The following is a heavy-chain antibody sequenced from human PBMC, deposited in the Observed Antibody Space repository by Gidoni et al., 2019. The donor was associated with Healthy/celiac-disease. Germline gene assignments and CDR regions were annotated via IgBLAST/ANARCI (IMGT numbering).Heavy chain of an antibody. CDR1: GGSFSGYY. CDR3: ARGAKDSSPFDY. V-gene: IGHV4-34*01. CDR2: INHRGST. J-gene: IGHJ4*02. Sequence: QVQLQQWGAGLLKPSETLSLTCAVYGGSFSGYYCSWIRQPPGKGLEWIGEINHRGSTNYNPSRKSRVTISVDTSKNQFSLKLSSVTAADTAVYYCARGAKDSSPFDYWGQGTLVTVS. D-gene: IGHD6-13*01.